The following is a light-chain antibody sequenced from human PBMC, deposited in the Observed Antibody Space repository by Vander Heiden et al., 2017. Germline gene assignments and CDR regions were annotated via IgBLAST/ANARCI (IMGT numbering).Light chain of an antibody. J-gene: IGKJ3*01. CDR3: QQYGSSPVT. CDR1: QTITGSH. Sequence: EIVLTQSPGTLSLSQGERATLSCRASQTITGSHVAWYRQKPGQAPRLLIFDASISATGIPDRFSGSGSGTDFTITVSRLEPEDFAVYYCQQYGSSPVTFGPGTKVDAK. CDR2: DAS. V-gene: IGKV3-20*01.